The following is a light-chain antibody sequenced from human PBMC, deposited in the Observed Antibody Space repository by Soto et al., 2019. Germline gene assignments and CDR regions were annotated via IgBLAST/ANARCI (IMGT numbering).Light chain of an antibody. V-gene: IGKV3-11*01. CDR2: DAS. CDR3: QQRSNWRLT. CDR1: QSVSSY. J-gene: IGKJ4*01. Sequence: EIVLTQSPATLSLSPGERATLSCRASQSVSSYLAWYQQKPGQAPRLLIYDASNRATGIPARFSGSGSGTDFTLTISSLEPEDFAVYYCQQRSNWRLTFGGVTKVEIK.